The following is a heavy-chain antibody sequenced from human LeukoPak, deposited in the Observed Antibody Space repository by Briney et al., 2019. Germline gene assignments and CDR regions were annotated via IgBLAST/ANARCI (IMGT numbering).Heavy chain of an antibody. CDR3: AKTQGYYDA. V-gene: IGHV3-23*01. CDR1: GFTFSNYA. D-gene: IGHD2-15*01. J-gene: IGHJ5*02. Sequence: GGSLRLSCVASGFTFSNYAMTWVRQAPGKGLELVAGIWGDDDKTVYGDAVKGRFTIFRDNSKNTLYLQMNSLRADDTAVYYCAKTQGYYDAWGQGALVTVSS. CDR2: IWGDDDKT.